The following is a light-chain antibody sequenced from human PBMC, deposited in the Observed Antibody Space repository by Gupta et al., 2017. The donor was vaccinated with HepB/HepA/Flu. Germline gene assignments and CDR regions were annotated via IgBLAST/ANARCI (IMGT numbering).Light chain of an antibody. CDR1: QGISNF. J-gene: IGKJ1*01. CDR2: AAS. CDR3: QKHDSAPWT. V-gene: IGKV1-27*01. Sequence: GDRVTITCRASQGISNFLAWYQQKPGQIPKLLIFAASTLQSGVPSRFSGSGFGTDFTLTISSLQPEDVATYYCQKHDSAPWTFGQGTKVEIK.